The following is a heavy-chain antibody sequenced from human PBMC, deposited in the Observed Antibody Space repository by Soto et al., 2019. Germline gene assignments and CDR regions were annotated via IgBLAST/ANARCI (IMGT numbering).Heavy chain of an antibody. D-gene: IGHD3-16*02. CDR3: AKDPDYDYIWGSYRSNY. V-gene: IGHV3-23*01. J-gene: IGHJ4*02. CDR2: ISGSGGSA. CDR1: GFTFSSYA. Sequence: GGSLRLSCAASGFTFSSYAMSWVRQAPGKGLERVSAISGSGGSAYYADSVKGWFTISRDYSKNTLFLQMNSLRAEDTAIFYCAKDPDYDYIWGSYRSNYWGQGTLVTVSS.